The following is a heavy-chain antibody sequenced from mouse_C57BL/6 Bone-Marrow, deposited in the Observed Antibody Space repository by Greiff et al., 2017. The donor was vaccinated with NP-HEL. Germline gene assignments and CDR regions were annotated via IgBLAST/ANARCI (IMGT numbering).Heavy chain of an antibody. CDR2: IDPEDGDT. Sequence: EVQLVESGAELVRPGASVKLSCTASGFNIKDYYMHWVKQRPEQGLEWIGRIDPEDGDTEYAPKFQGKATLTAATASNTAYLPLSSLASEDAAVDYWTLPVAYWGRGSLVTVAA. CDR1: GFNIKDYY. V-gene: IGHV14-1*01. CDR3: TLPVAY. J-gene: IGHJ3*01.